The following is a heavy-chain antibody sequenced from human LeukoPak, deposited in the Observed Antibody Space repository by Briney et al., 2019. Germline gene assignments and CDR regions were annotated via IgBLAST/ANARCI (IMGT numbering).Heavy chain of an antibody. CDR3: AGVTIFGVVYAFDI. CDR1: GFTFSSYS. V-gene: IGHV3-21*01. J-gene: IGHJ3*02. Sequence: PGGSLRLSCAASGFTFSSYSMNWVRQAPGKGLEWVSSISSSSSYIYYADSVKGRFTISRDNAKNSLYLQMNSLRAEDTAVYYCAGVTIFGVVYAFDIWGQGTMVTVSS. D-gene: IGHD3-3*01. CDR2: ISSSSSYI.